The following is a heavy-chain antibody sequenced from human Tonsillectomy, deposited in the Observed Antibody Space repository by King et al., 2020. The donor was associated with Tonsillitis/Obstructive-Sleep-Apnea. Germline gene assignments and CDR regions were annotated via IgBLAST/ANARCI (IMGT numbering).Heavy chain of an antibody. CDR3: ARSSQLVRVVVPVAIDS. V-gene: IGHV3-33*01. D-gene: IGHD2-2*02. CDR2: IWYDGSNK. J-gene: IGHJ5*01. Sequence: QVQLVESGGGVVQPGRSLRLSCAASGFTFSTYGMHWVRQAPGKGLEWVAVIWYDGSNKYYADSVKGRFTISRDDSKNTLYLRMNSLRAEDTAVYYCARSSQLVRVVVPVAIDSWGQGTLVTVSS. CDR1: GFTFSTYG.